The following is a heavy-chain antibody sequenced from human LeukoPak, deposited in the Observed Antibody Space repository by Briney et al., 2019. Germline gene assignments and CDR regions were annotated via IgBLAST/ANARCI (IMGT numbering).Heavy chain of an antibody. Sequence: GESLKISCKGSGYSFTSYWIGWVRQMPGKGLEWMGIIYPGDSDTRYSPSFQGQVTISADKSISTAYLQWSSLKASDTAMYYCANRRDGYNEDDAFDIWGQGTMVTVSS. D-gene: IGHD5-24*01. CDR2: IYPGDSDT. J-gene: IGHJ3*02. CDR1: GYSFTSYW. CDR3: ANRRDGYNEDDAFDI. V-gene: IGHV5-51*01.